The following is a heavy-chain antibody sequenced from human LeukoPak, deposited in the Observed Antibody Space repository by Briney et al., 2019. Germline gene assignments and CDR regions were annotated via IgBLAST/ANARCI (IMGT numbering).Heavy chain of an antibody. CDR2: ISSSSSYI. CDR3: AREGIAAAGTYYYYGMDV. V-gene: IGHV3-21*01. Sequence: AGGSLRLSCAASGFTFSSYSMNWVRQAPGKGLEWVSSISSSSSYIYYADSVKGRFTISRDNAKNSLYLQMNSLRDEDTAVYYCAREGIAAAGTYYYYGMDVWGKGTTVTVSS. J-gene: IGHJ6*04. D-gene: IGHD6-13*01. CDR1: GFTFSSYS.